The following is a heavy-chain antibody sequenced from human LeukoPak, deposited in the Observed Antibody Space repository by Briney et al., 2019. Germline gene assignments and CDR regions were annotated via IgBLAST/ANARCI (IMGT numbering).Heavy chain of an antibody. J-gene: IGHJ4*02. CDR2: ISYDGSNK. CDR3: ARDYNSGYSYGLGDY. V-gene: IGHV3-30-3*01. Sequence: GGSLRLSCAASGFTFSTHAIHWVRQAPGKGLEWVAVISYDGSNKYYADSVKGRFTISRDNSKNTLYLQMNSLRAEDTAVYYCARDYNSGYSYGLGDYWGQGTLVTVSS. D-gene: IGHD5-18*01. CDR1: GFTFSTHA.